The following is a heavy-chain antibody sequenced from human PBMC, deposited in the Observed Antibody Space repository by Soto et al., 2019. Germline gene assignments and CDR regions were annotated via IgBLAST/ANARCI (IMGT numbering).Heavy chain of an antibody. V-gene: IGHV3-9*01. CDR1: GFTFDNYA. CDR2: IGWNSYTI. D-gene: IGHD3-16*01. J-gene: IGHJ4*02. Sequence: QPGGSLRLSCAASGFTFDNYAMYWVRQAPGKGLEWVSGIGWNSYTINYADSVKGRFTISRDNAKNSLYLQMNSLRVEDTALYYCARGYSGFGASSYFDYWGQGXLVTVSS. CDR3: ARGYSGFGASSYFDY.